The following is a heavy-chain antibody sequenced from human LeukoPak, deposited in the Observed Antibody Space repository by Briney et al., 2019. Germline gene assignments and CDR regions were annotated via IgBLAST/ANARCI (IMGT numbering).Heavy chain of an antibody. D-gene: IGHD6-13*01. CDR3: AKLMAAAAVFDY. CDR2: IKPDSSET. J-gene: IGHJ4*02. Sequence: GGSLRLSCAASGFSVNSNGMSWVRHAPGRGLEWVAHIKPDSSETYYVDSVKGRFTISRDNAEKLVYLRMNSLRAEDTAVYYCAKLMAAAAVFDYWGQGTLVTVSS. V-gene: IGHV3-7*03. CDR1: GFSVNSNG.